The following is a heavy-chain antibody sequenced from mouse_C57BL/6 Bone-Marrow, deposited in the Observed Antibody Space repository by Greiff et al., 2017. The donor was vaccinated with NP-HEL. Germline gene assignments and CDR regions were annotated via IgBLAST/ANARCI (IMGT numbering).Heavy chain of an antibody. J-gene: IGHJ4*01. CDR2: ISSGGSCT. V-gene: IGHV5-6*02. D-gene: IGHD1-1*01. CDR1: GFTFSSYG. Sequence: EVKVVESGGDLVKPGGSLKLSCAASGFTFSSYGMSWVRQTPDKRLAWVATISSGGSCTYYPDSVKGGFTISRDNAKNTLYLQMSSLKSEDTAMYYCARRTTVVADYAMDYWGQGTSVTVSS. CDR3: ARRTTVVADYAMDY.